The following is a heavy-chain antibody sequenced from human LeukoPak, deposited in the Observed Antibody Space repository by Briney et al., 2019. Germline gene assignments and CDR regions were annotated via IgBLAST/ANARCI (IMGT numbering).Heavy chain of an antibody. D-gene: IGHD2-2*01. CDR3: ARDGTSTDDY. CDR2: ISGNNDNP. CDR1: GYTFSNFG. V-gene: IGHV1-18*01. Sequence: GASVSLSCKASGYTFSNFGINWVRQAPGQGLEWMGWISGNNDNPNYGQKFQGRFTLTTDSSTSTAYMELRNLRSDDTAVYYCARDGTSTDDYWGQGTLVTVSS. J-gene: IGHJ4*02.